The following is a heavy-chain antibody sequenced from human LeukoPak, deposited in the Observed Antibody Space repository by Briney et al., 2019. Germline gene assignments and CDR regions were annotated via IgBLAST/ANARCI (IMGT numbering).Heavy chain of an antibody. J-gene: IGHJ4*02. CDR1: GGSIITSDYY. D-gene: IGHD2-2*01. V-gene: IGHV4-39*07. CDR2: IYYSGIT. CDR3: ARDPLVAPAASYFDW. Sequence: SETLSLTCTVSGGSIITSDYYWGWGRQPPGKGLEWLGSIYYSGITYYNPSLKRRVTISVDTSKNQFSLKLSSVTAADTAVYYCARDPLVAPAASYFDWWGQGTLVTVSS.